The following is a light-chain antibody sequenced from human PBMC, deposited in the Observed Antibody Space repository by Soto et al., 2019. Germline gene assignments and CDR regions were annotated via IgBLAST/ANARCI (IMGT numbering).Light chain of an antibody. CDR3: QQYGSSLY. CDR1: QSISDT. J-gene: IGKJ5*01. Sequence: EIVMTQSPATLSVSPGGRATLSCRASQSISDTLAWYQQKPGQAPRLLIYGASSRATGIPDRFSGSGSGTDFTLTISRLEPEDFAVYYCQQYGSSLYFGQGTRLENK. CDR2: GAS. V-gene: IGKV3-20*01.